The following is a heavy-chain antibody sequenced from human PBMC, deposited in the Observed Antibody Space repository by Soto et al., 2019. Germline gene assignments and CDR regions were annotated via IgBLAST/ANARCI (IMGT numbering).Heavy chain of an antibody. V-gene: IGHV4-59*01. CDR3: ARVLFGRGNWFDP. CDR2: IYYSGST. CDR1: GGSISSYS. Sequence: PSETLSLTCTVSGGSISSYSWTWIRQPPGKGLEWIGYIYYSGSTNYNPSLKSRVTISVDTSKNQFSLKLSSVTAADTAVYYCARVLFGRGNWFDPWGQGTLVTVSS. J-gene: IGHJ5*02. D-gene: IGHD3-3*01.